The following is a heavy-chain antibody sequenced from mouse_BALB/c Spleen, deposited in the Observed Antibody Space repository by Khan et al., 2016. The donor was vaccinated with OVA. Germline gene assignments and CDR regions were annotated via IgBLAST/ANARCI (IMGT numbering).Heavy chain of an antibody. J-gene: IGHJ3*01. V-gene: IGHV1-4*01. CDR2: INPSNGYT. CDR3: VRDGAYHRNDGWFAY. Sequence: QVQLKQSGAELARPGASVKMSCKASGYTFTSYTIHWIKKRPGQGLEWIGYINPSNGYTNYNQKFKDKATLTTDKSSTPAYLQLSSLTSDISAVYNSVRDGAYHRNDGWFAYWGQGTLVTVSA. CDR1: GYTFTSYT. D-gene: IGHD2-14*01.